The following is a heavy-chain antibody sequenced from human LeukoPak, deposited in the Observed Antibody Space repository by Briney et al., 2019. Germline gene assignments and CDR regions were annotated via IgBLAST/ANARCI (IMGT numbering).Heavy chain of an antibody. CDR1: GYTFTGYY. V-gene: IGHV1-2*02. Sequence: GASVKVSCKASGYTFTGYYMHWVRQAPGQGLEWMGWINPNSGGTNYAQKFQGRVTMTRDTSISTAYMELSRLRSDDTAVYYCARDRRGWGGYYFDYWGQGTLVTVSS. CDR3: ARDRRGWGGYYFDY. D-gene: IGHD7-27*01. J-gene: IGHJ4*02. CDR2: INPNSGGT.